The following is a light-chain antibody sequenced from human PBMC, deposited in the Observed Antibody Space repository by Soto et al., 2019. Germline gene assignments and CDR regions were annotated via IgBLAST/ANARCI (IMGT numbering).Light chain of an antibody. CDR1: QSVSSY. Sequence: EIVLTQSPATLSLSPGERATLSCRASQSVSSYLAWYQQKPGQAPRLLIYDASNRATGIPARFSGSGSGTDFTLTISSLEPEDFAVYYCQQRSNCRPGEFTFGPGTRVDIK. J-gene: IGKJ3*01. CDR2: DAS. CDR3: QQRSNCRPGEFT. V-gene: IGKV3-11*01.